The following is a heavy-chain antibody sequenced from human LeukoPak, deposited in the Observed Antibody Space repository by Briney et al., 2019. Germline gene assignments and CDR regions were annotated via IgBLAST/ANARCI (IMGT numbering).Heavy chain of an antibody. CDR2: IYTSGST. Sequence: SETLSFTCTVSGGSISSYYWSWIRQPAGKGLEWIGRIYTSGSTNYNPSLKSRVTMSVDTSKSQFSLKLSSVTAADTAVYYCARDRGTTVTNYYYYYMDVWGKGTTVTVSS. CDR3: ARDRGTTVTNYYYYYMDV. CDR1: GGSISSYY. V-gene: IGHV4-4*07. J-gene: IGHJ6*03. D-gene: IGHD4-17*01.